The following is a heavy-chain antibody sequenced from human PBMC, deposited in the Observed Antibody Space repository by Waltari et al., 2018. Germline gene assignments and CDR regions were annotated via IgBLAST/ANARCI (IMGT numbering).Heavy chain of an antibody. V-gene: IGHV1-69*08. D-gene: IGHD2-15*01. Sequence: QVQLVQSGAEVKKPGSSVKVSCKASGGTFSSYAISWVRQAPGQGLEWMGRIIPILGTANYAQKFQGRVTITADNPTSTAYMELSSLRSEDTAVYYCASGAGGSLQWENWFDPWGQGTLVTVSS. J-gene: IGHJ5*02. CDR3: ASGAGGSLQWENWFDP. CDR2: IIPILGTA. CDR1: GGTFSSYA.